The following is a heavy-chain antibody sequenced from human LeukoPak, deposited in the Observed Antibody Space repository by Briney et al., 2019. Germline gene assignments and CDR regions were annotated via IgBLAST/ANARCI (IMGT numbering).Heavy chain of an antibody. Sequence: GGSLRLSCAASGFSFSAYWMTWVRQAPGTGLEWVANVNPAGSETYYVDPVKGRFSISRDNAKNLVYLQMNSLRAEDTAVYHCARFGYVAAVDVWGQGTPVTVSS. J-gene: IGHJ4*02. V-gene: IGHV3-7*01. CDR2: VNPAGSET. CDR3: ARFGYVAAVDV. D-gene: IGHD2-15*01. CDR1: GFSFSAYW.